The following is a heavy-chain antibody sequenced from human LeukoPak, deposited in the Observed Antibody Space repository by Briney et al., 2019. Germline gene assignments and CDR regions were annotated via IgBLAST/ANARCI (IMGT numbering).Heavy chain of an antibody. D-gene: IGHD2-2*02. CDR2: INSDGSRT. J-gene: IGHJ2*01. V-gene: IGHV3-74*01. Sequence: GGSLRLSCAVSGFTFSTYWMHWVRHVPGKGLVWVSRINSDGSRTTYADSVKGRFTISRDNTKNTLYLQMNTLRPQDTAVYYCARRSSAIPSYFDLWGRGTLVTVS. CDR1: GFTFSTYW. CDR3: ARRSSAIPSYFDL.